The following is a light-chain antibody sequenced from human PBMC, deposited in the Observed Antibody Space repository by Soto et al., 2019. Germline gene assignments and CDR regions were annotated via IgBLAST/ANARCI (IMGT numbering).Light chain of an antibody. J-gene: IGKJ1*01. V-gene: IGKV2-30*01. Sequence: DVVMNQSPLSLPVTLGQPASISCRSSQSVVYSDGNAYLSWFHQRPGQSPRRLIYQVSKRDSGVADRFSARVSGTDFPLKITRVEAEDVGGFYCMQGTHWPPTFGRGTKVEIK. CDR1: QSVVYSDGNAY. CDR3: MQGTHWPPT. CDR2: QVS.